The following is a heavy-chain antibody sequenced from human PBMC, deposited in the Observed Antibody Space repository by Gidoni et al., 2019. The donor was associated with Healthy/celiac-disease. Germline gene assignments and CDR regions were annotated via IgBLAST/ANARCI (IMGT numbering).Heavy chain of an antibody. J-gene: IGHJ2*01. Sequence: EVQLLESGVGLVQPGGSLRLSCAASGFTFSRYAMSWVRQAPGKGLEWVSAISGSGGSTYYADSVKGRFTISRDNSKNTLYLQMNSLRAEDTAVYYCAKDFSGGRVRYFDLWGRGTLVTVSS. D-gene: IGHD3-16*01. CDR1: GFTFSRYA. CDR2: ISGSGGST. CDR3: AKDFSGGRVRYFDL. V-gene: IGHV3-23*01.